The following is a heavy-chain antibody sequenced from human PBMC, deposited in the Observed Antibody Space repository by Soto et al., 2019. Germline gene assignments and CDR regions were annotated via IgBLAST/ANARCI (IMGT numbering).Heavy chain of an antibody. D-gene: IGHD3-16*01. CDR2: ISYDGSNE. Sequence: QVQLVESGGGVVQPGRSLRLSCAASGFTFSSYGMHWVRQAPGKGLEWVAAISYDGSNEYYADSVKGRFTISRVNSKNRLYLQMNSLRAEDTAVYYCAGGWYFFDYWGQGTLVTVSS. V-gene: IGHV3-30*03. CDR1: GFTFSSYG. CDR3: AGGWYFFDY. J-gene: IGHJ4*02.